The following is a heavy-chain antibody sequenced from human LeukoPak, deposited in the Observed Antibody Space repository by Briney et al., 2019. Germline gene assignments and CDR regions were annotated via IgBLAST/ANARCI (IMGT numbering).Heavy chain of an antibody. Sequence: SETLSLTCAVYGGSCSGYYWSWIRQPPGKGLEWIGEINHSGSTNYNPSLKSRVTISVDTSKNQFSLKLSSVTAADTAAYYCARGLSSGMDVWGKGTTVTVSS. CDR3: ARGLSSGMDV. V-gene: IGHV4-34*01. J-gene: IGHJ6*04. CDR1: GGSCSGYY. CDR2: INHSGST.